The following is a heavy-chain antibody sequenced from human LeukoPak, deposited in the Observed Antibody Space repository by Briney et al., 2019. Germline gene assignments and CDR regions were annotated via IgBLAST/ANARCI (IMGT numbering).Heavy chain of an antibody. CDR1: GGSISSYY. CDR2: IYYSGST. Sequence: SETLSLTCTVSGGSISSYYWSWIRQPPGKGLEWIGYIYYSGSTNYNPSLKSRVTISVDTSKNQFSLKLSSVTAADTAVYYCARDYDFWSGAYYFDYWGQGTLVTVSS. CDR3: ARDYDFWSGAYYFDY. D-gene: IGHD3-3*01. J-gene: IGHJ4*02. V-gene: IGHV4-59*12.